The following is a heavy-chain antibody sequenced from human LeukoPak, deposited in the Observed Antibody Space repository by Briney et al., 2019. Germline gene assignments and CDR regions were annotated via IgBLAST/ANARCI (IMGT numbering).Heavy chain of an antibody. D-gene: IGHD2-15*01. CDR2: ISGSGDST. CDR1: GFTFSSYA. V-gene: IGHV3-23*01. J-gene: IGHJ4*02. CDR3: AKDGTVVVVAVLSYFDY. Sequence: AGGSLRLSCAASGFTFSSYAMSWVRQAPGKGLEWVSAISGSGDSTYYADSVKGRFTISRDNSKNTLYLQMNSLRAEDTAVYYGAKDGTVVVVAVLSYFDYWGQGTLVTVSS.